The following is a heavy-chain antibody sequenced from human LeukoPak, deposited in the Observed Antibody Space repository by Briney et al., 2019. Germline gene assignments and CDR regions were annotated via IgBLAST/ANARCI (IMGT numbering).Heavy chain of an antibody. J-gene: IGHJ3*02. CDR2: IIPIFGTA. CDR3: ASTGVTAFDI. D-gene: IGHD3-10*01. Sequence: SVKVSCKASGGTFSSYAISWVRQAPGQGLEWMGRIIPIFGTANHAQKFQGRVTITTDESTSTAYMELSSLRSEDTAVYYCASTGVTAFDIWGQGTMVTVSS. V-gene: IGHV1-69*05. CDR1: GGTFSSYA.